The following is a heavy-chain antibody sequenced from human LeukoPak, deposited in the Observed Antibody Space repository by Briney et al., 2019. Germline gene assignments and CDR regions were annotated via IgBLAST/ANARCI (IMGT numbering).Heavy chain of an antibody. D-gene: IGHD3-10*01. CDR2: INSDGSSA. CDR1: GFTFSSYW. V-gene: IGHV3-74*01. CDR3: ARGGSDYYGSGSYLWYFDL. Sequence: SGGSLRLSCAASGFTFSSYWMHWVRQAPGKGLVWVSRINSDGSSASYADSVKGQFSIYRNNAKNTLYLQVNSLSDEDTAVYYCARGGSDYYGSGSYLWYFDLWGRGTMVTVSS. J-gene: IGHJ2*01.